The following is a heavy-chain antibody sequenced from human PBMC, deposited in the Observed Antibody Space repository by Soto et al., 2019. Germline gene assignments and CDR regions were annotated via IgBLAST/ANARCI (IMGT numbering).Heavy chain of an antibody. CDR1: GFTFSSYW. CDR2: INSDGTTT. J-gene: IGHJ5*02. CDR3: GTVGTGSYNWFDP. V-gene: IGHV3-74*01. D-gene: IGHD1-26*01. Sequence: EVQLVESGGGLVQPGGSLRLSCAASGFTFSSYWMHWVRQAPGKGLVWVSRINSDGTTTTYADPVKGRFTISRDNDKNTVYLQMNSLRAEDTAVYFCGTVGTGSYNWFDPWGRGTLVTVSS.